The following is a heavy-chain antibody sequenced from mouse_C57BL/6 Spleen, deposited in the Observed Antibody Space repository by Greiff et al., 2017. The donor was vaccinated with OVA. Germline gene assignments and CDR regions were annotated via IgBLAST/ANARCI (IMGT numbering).Heavy chain of an antibody. CDR1: GYSITSGYY. Sequence: EVKLMESGPGLVKPSQSLSLTCSVTGYSITSGYYWNWIRQFPGNKLEWMGYISYDGSNNYNPSLKNRISITRDTSKNQFFLKLNSVTTEDTATYYCARLGFDVWGTGTTVTVSS. J-gene: IGHJ1*03. V-gene: IGHV3-6*01. CDR2: ISYDGSN. CDR3: ARLGFDV.